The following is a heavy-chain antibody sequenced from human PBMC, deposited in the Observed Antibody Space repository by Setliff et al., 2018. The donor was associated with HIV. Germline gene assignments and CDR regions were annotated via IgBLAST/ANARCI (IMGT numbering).Heavy chain of an antibody. CDR1: GGSISSHY. CDR2: IYYNGNT. CDR3: AREGLAVAGLNWFDP. V-gene: IGHV4-59*11. D-gene: IGHD6-19*01. J-gene: IGHJ5*02. Sequence: SETLSLTCTVSGGSISSHYWSWIRLPPGKGLEWIGTIYYNGNTNYNSSLKSRVAISVDTYKNLFSLKLSSVTPADTAVYYCAREGLAVAGLNWFDPWGQGTLVTVSS.